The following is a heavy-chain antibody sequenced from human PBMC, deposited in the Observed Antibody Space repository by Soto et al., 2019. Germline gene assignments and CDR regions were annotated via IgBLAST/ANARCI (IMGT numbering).Heavy chain of an antibody. V-gene: IGHV4-38-2*02. J-gene: IGHJ4*02. Sequence: VSGYSISSGYYWGWIRQPPGKGLEWIGSVYHSGSTYYNPSLKSRVTISVDTSKNQFSLKLSSVTAADTAVYYCARAHISSEGYYFDYWGQGTLVTVS. CDR2: VYHSGST. CDR3: ARAHISSEGYYFDY. D-gene: IGHD6-6*01. CDR1: GYSISSGYY.